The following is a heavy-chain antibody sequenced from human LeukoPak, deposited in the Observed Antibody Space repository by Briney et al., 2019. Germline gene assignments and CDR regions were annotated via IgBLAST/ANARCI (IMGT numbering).Heavy chain of an antibody. CDR2: ISGSGGST. Sequence: GGSLRLSCASSGFTFSNYAMSGMPQAPGKGLVGVSSISGSGGSTYYADSVKGRFTISRANSKNTLYMQMNSLRAEDTAVYYCAKVLRGLAYYGDYRDWGQGTLVTVSS. J-gene: IGHJ4*02. CDR3: AKVLRGLAYYGDYRD. D-gene: IGHD4-17*01. V-gene: IGHV3-23*01. CDR1: GFTFSNYA.